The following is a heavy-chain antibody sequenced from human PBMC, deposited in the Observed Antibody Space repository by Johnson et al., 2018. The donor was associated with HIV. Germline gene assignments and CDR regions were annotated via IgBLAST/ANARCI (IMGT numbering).Heavy chain of an antibody. V-gene: IGHV3-NL1*01. CDR2: IYSGGNT. J-gene: IGHJ3*01. CDR1: GFTFSNSA. CDR3: SVYFGTAFDF. D-gene: IGHD6-25*01. Sequence: QVQLVESGGGVVQPGRALRLSCAASGFTFSNSAMHWVRQAPGKGLDWVSVIYSGGNTYYAESVKGRFTISRDNSKNTLYLQMNSLKTEDTAVYYCSVYFGTAFDFWGQGTMVTVSS.